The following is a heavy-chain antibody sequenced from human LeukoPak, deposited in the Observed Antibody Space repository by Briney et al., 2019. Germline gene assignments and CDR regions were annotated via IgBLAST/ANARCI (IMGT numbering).Heavy chain of an antibody. V-gene: IGHV4-34*01. CDR3: ARGPLVGGLHYVWGSYRPPFDY. D-gene: IGHD3-16*02. CDR2: ITHSGNT. CDR1: GGSLSGYY. J-gene: IGHJ4*02. Sequence: SETLSLTCAVYGGSLSGYYWSGIRQPPGKGLEWIGEITHSGNTHNNTPLKSRVTISVDTSKNKFSLKLSSVTAEDTAVYYCARGPLVGGLHYVWGSYRPPFDYWGQGTLVTVSS.